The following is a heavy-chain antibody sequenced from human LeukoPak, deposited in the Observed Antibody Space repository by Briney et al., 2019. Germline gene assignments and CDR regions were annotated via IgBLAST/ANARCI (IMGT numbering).Heavy chain of an antibody. CDR2: IYHSGST. D-gene: IGHD6-13*01. J-gene: IGHJ6*03. CDR3: ARVRWQQLVLFSPYMDV. V-gene: IGHV4-38-2*02. Sequence: SETLSLTCTVSGYSISSGYYWGWIRQPPGKGLEWIGSIYHSGSTYYNPSLKSRVTISVDTSKNQFSLKLSSVTAADTAVYYCARVRWQQLVLFSPYMDVWGKGTTVTVPS. CDR1: GYSISSGYY.